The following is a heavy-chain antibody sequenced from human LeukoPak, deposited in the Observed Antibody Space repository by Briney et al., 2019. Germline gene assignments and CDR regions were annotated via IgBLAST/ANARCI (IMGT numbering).Heavy chain of an antibody. CDR3: ARSGDTAMWEVFDY. CDR1: GGSISGYY. Sequence: SETLSLTCNVSGGSISGYYWSWIRQPPGKGLEWIGYIYYSGSTNYNPSLKSRVTISVDTSKNQFSLKLSSVTAADTAVYYCARSGDTAMWEVFDYWGQGTLVTVSS. D-gene: IGHD5-18*01. CDR2: IYYSGST. V-gene: IGHV4-59*01. J-gene: IGHJ4*02.